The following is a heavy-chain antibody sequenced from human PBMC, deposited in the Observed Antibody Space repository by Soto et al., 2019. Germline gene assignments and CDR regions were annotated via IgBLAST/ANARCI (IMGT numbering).Heavy chain of an antibody. Sequence: QLQLQESGPGLVTPSETLSLTCTVSGGSISSSSYFWAWVRQSPAKGLEWIGSINYRWTTFYTASLQRRAAISIDTSNNPSSLTLNSVTAADTAVYYCARLVACNGGSCKFAPWGQGTLVTVSS. CDR2: INYRWTT. CDR1: GGSISSSSYF. CDR3: ARLVACNGGSCKFAP. J-gene: IGHJ5*02. D-gene: IGHD2-15*01. V-gene: IGHV4-39*01.